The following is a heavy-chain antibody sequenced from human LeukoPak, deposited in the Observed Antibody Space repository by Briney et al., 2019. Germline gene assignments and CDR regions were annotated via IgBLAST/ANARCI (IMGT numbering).Heavy chain of an antibody. CDR3: ARAIAARRFDY. V-gene: IGHV4-59*01. CDR2: IYYSGST. CDR1: GGSISSYY. D-gene: IGHD6-6*01. J-gene: IGHJ4*02. Sequence: SETLSLTCTVSGGSISSYYWSWIRQPPGKGLEWIGYIYYSGSTNYNPSLKSRVTISVDTSKNQFSLKLSSVTAADTAVYYCARAIAARRFDYWGQGTLVTVSS.